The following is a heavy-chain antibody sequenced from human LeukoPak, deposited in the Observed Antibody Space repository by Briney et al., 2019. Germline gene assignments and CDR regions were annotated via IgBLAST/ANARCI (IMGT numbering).Heavy chain of an antibody. D-gene: IGHD2-15*01. V-gene: IGHV4-61*08. Sequence: SETLSLTCSVSGGSLNTGGNYWSWLRQPPGKGLEWIAYIYYSGSANYNPSLKSRVTISINTSKNQFSLKLTSVTADDTAVYYCARDSSCSGGTCYDRWGQGTLVTVSS. CDR1: GGSLNTGGNY. J-gene: IGHJ4*02. CDR3: ARDSSCSGGTCYDR. CDR2: IYYSGSA.